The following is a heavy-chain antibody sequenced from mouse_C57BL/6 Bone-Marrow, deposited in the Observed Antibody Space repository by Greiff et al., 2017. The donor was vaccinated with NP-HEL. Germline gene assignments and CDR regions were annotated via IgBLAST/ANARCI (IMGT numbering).Heavy chain of an antibody. CDR2: INYDGSST. V-gene: IGHV5-16*01. Sequence: DVHLVESEGGLVQPGSSMKLSCTASGFTFSDYYMAWVRQVPEKGLEWVANINYDGSSTYYLDSLKSRFIISRDNAKNILYLQMSSLKSEDTATHYCARERLLRSHWYFDVWGTGTTVTVSS. CDR3: ARERLLRSHWYFDV. CDR1: GFTFSDYY. J-gene: IGHJ1*03. D-gene: IGHD1-1*01.